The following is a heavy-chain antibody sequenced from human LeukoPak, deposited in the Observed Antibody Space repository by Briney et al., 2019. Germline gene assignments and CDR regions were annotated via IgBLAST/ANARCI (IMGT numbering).Heavy chain of an antibody. V-gene: IGHV3-74*01. CDR2: ISSDGSNT. CDR1: GFTFSSYW. D-gene: IGHD4-23*01. J-gene: IGHJ4*02. Sequence: PGGSLTLSCAASGFTFSSYWMHWVRQAPGKGLVWVSRISSDGSNTNYADSVEGRFTISRDNARNTLYLQMNSLRAEDTAVYYCARGNYGGNSPDYWGQGTLVTVSP. CDR3: ARGNYGGNSPDY.